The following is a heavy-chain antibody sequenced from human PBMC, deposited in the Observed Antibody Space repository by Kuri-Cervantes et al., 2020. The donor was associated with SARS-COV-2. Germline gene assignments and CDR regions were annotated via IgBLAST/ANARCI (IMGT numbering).Heavy chain of an antibody. CDR2: IVVGSGNT. Sequence: SVKVSCKASGFTFTSSAMQWVRQARGQRLEWIGWIVVGSGNTNYAQKFQERVTITRDMSTSTAYMGLSSLRSEDTAVYYCARGLASAYQLLFYVYYYYYMDVWGKGTTVTVSS. CDR1: GFTFTSSA. V-gene: IGHV1-58*02. J-gene: IGHJ6*03. CDR3: ARGLASAYQLLFYVYYYYYMDV. D-gene: IGHD2-2*01.